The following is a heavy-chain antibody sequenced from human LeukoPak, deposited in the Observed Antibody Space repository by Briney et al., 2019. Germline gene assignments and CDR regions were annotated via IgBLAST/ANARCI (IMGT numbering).Heavy chain of an antibody. J-gene: IGHJ3*02. Sequence: SQTLSLTCAVSGGSMSSGGYSWSWIRQPPGKGLEWIGYIYHSGSTYYNPSLKSRVTISVDRSKNQFSLKLSSVTAADTAVYYCARVAKSWGYGDYDDAFDIWGQGTMVTVSS. V-gene: IGHV4-30-2*01. CDR2: IYHSGST. D-gene: IGHD4-17*01. CDR1: GGSMSSGGYS. CDR3: ARVAKSWGYGDYDDAFDI.